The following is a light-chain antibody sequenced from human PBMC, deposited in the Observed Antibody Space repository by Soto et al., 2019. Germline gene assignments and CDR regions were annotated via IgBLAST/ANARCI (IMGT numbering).Light chain of an antibody. J-gene: IGKJ1*01. Sequence: DIVMTQSPDSLAVSLGERATINCKSSQSVLYSSNNKNYLAWYQQKPGQHPKLLISWASIREYGVPDRFSGSASGTDFALAISSLQAEDVAVYYCQHSYSTPPTFGQGTKVEI. CDR1: QSVLYSSNNKNY. CDR3: QHSYSTPPT. CDR2: WAS. V-gene: IGKV4-1*01.